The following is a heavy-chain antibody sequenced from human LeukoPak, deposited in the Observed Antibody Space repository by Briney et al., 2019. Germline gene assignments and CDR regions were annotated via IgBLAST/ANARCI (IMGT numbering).Heavy chain of an antibody. CDR1: GGSITTDNYY. D-gene: IGHD3-9*01. CDR3: ARDFDSPMAFDI. CDR2: IYASGNT. J-gene: IGHJ3*02. V-gene: IGHV4-61*02. Sequence: PSETLSLTCTVSGGSITTDNYYWSWTRQPAGKGLEWIGRIYASGNTNYNPSLKSRITISVDTSKSQFSLKLSSVTAADTAVYYCARDFDSPMAFDIWGQGTMVTVSS.